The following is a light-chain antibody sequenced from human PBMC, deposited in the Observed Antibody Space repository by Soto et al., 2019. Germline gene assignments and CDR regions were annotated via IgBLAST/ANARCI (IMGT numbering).Light chain of an antibody. CDR1: KSNIGDNT. J-gene: IGLJ2*01. Sequence: QAVVTQPPSASGTPGQRVTMSCSGSKSNIGDNTVNWFQQLPGSAPKLIISTNNQRPSGVPDRFSGSKSGTSGSLAISGLQSEDEADYYCASWDDSLNGVVFGGGTKLTVL. CDR3: ASWDDSLNGVV. CDR2: TNN. V-gene: IGLV1-44*01.